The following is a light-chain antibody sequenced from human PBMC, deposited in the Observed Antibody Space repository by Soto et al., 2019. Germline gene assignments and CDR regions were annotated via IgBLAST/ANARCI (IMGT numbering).Light chain of an antibody. CDR3: QQYDNWPPEAT. J-gene: IGKJ1*01. CDR2: GAF. CDR1: QSVSGSY. Sequence: EVVLTQSPVTLSLSPGARATVYCRASQSVSGSYLAWYQQKPGQPPRLLIYGAFNRAGGIPDRFSGSRSGTDFTLTISSLQSEDFAVYYCQQYDNWPPEATFGQGTKVDIK. V-gene: IGKV3-20*01.